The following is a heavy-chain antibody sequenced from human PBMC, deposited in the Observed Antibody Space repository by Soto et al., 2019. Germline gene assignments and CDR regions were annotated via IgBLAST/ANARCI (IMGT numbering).Heavy chain of an antibody. V-gene: IGHV1-69*13. D-gene: IGHD4-17*01. Sequence: ASVKGSCKASGGTLSNYAIAWVRQAPGQGLEWMGGIILPFGTPNYAQKFQGRVTISADESMTTAYMEVSGLTSEDTAVYYCARGPDYEGYFDYWGRGTLVTVSS. CDR2: IILPFGTP. CDR3: ARGPDYEGYFDY. J-gene: IGHJ4*02. CDR1: GGTLSNYA.